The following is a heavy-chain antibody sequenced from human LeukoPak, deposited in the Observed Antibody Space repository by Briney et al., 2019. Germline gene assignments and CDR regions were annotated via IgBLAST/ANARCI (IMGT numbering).Heavy chain of an antibody. Sequence: GGSLRLSCATSGFTFSNYSMNWVRQAPGKAMEWVSSITRSGTYIFYADSVKGRFTISRVNAKNSLYLQMDSLGPEDTAVYYCARDPYSGNYGNDYYYYMDVWGKGTTVTISS. D-gene: IGHD1-26*01. CDR1: GFTFSNYS. V-gene: IGHV3-21*01. CDR2: ITRSGTYI. J-gene: IGHJ6*03. CDR3: ARDPYSGNYGNDYYYYMDV.